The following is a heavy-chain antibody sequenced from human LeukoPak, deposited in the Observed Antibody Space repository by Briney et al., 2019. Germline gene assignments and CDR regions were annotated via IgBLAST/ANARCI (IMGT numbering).Heavy chain of an antibody. CDR2: INPNSGGT. Sequence: ASMKVSCKASGYTFTGYYIHWVRQAPGHGLEWMGWINPNSGGTNYAQKFQGRVTMTRDTSISTAYMELRRLRSDDTAVYYCARAQRYYYDSSGYSPYWGQGTLVTVSS. CDR1: GYTFTGYY. J-gene: IGHJ4*02. V-gene: IGHV1-2*02. CDR3: ARAQRYYYDSSGYSPY. D-gene: IGHD3-22*01.